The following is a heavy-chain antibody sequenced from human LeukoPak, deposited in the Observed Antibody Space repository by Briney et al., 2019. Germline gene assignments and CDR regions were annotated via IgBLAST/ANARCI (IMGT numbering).Heavy chain of an antibody. J-gene: IGHJ4*02. CDR2: IYYSGST. V-gene: IGHV4-59*08. D-gene: IGHD3-10*01. CDR1: GGSISGYY. Sequence: SETLSLTCTVSGGSISGYYWSWIRQPPGKGLEWIGYIYYSGSTNYNPSLKSRVTISVDTSKNQFSLKLSSVTAADTAVYYCARHASRGVSWFLFDYWGQGTLVTVSS. CDR3: ARHASRGVSWFLFDY.